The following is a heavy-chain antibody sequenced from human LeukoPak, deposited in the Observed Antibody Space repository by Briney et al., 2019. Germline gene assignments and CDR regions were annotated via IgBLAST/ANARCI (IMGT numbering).Heavy chain of an antibody. CDR2: IKSKTDGGTT. CDR1: GYSISSGYY. D-gene: IGHD4-17*01. CDR3: TTDYGAQKPVPYYYYMDV. J-gene: IGHJ6*03. V-gene: IGHV3-15*01. Sequence: ETLSLTCTVSGYSISSGYYWGWIRQPPGKGLEWVGRIKSKTDGGTTDYAAPVKGRFTISRDDSKNTLYLQMNSLKTEDTAVYYCTTDYGAQKPVPYYYYMDVWGKGTTVTISS.